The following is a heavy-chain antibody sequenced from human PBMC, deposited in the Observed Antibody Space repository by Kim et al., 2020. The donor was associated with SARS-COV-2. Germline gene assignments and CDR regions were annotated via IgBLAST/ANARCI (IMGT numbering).Heavy chain of an antibody. Sequence: SVKVSCKASGGAFNTFAISWLRQAPGQGQEWMGGVTPIFRKVDYAQKFQGRLTISADETASTGYMELRSLTSDDTGVYFCASDGVSTSDWCFDVWGRGT. CDR1: GGAFNTFA. CDR2: VTPIFRKV. CDR3: ASDGVSTSDWCFDV. J-gene: IGHJ2*01. V-gene: IGHV1-69*13.